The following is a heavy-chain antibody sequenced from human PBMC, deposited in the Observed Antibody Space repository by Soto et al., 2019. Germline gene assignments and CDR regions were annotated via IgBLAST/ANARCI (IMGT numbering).Heavy chain of an antibody. CDR2: IYPGDSDT. J-gene: IGHJ3*02. Sequence: EESVTSSCKIPGQAFTGFWFVWVLQMPGRGLECMGNIYPGDSDTRYTPPFQGQVTISADKSTNTAYLQWHSLQASDTAIYYCAKQDDRGALEIWGQGTKVTVSS. V-gene: IGHV5-51*01. CDR1: GQAFTGFW. CDR3: AKQDDRGALEI. D-gene: IGHD3-22*01.